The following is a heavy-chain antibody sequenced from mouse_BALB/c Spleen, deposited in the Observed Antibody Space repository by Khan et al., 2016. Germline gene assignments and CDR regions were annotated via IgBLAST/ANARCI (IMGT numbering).Heavy chain of an antibody. CDR3: ARDGGSSPYFDV. Sequence: QVQLKESGPGLVAPSQSLSITCTVSGFSLTSYGVHWVRQPPGKGLEWLGVIWAGGNINYNSALMSRLSISKDNFKSQVFLKMKSLKNDDTAEYYCARDGGSSPYFDVWGAGTTVTASS. V-gene: IGHV2-9*02. CDR1: GFSLTSYG. D-gene: IGHD1-1*01. J-gene: IGHJ1*01. CDR2: IWAGGNI.